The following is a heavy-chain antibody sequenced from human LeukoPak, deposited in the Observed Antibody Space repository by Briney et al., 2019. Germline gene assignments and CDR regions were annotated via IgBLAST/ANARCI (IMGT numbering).Heavy chain of an antibody. J-gene: IGHJ6*03. V-gene: IGHV1-2*02. CDR3: ARDLELAAAMNYYYYYYMDV. D-gene: IGHD6-13*01. Sequence: ASVKVSCKASGGTFSSYAISWVRQAPGQGLEWMGWINPNSGGTNYAQKSQGRVTMTRDTSISTAYMELSRLRSDDTAVYYCARDLELAAAMNYYYYYYMDVWGKGTTVTVSS. CDR1: GGTFSSYA. CDR2: INPNSGGT.